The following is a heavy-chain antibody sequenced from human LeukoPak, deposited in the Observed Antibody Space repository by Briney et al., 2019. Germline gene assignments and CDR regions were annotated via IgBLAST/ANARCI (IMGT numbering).Heavy chain of an antibody. CDR1: GYSISSGYY. CDR2: IYHSGST. J-gene: IGHJ4*02. D-gene: IGHD6-13*01. CDR3: ARRSSSWFPFDY. Sequence: KASETLSLTCAVSGYSISSGYYWGWIRQPPGKGLEWIGSIYHSGSTYYNPSLKSRVTISVDTSKNQFSLKLSSVTAADTAVYYCARRSSSWFPFDYRGQGTLVTVSS. V-gene: IGHV4-38-2*01.